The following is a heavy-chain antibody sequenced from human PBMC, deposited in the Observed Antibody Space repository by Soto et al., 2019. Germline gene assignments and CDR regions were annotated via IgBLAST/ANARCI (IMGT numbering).Heavy chain of an antibody. CDR1: GYTFTSYG. CDR3: GGSCYSGGLGPRFDP. V-gene: IGHV1-18*01. CDR2: ISAYNGNT. J-gene: IGHJ5*02. Sequence: ASVKVSCKASGYTFTSYGISWVRQAPGQGLEWMGWISAYNGNTNYAQKLQGRVTMTTDTSTSTAYMDPVDTATYYCARYCSGGSCYSGGLGPRFDPWGQGTLVTVSS. D-gene: IGHD2-15*01.